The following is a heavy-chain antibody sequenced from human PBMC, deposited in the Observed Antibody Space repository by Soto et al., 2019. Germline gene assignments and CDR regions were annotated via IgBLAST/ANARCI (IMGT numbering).Heavy chain of an antibody. J-gene: IGHJ3*02. D-gene: IGHD4-17*01. V-gene: IGHV2-5*01. CDR3: ASMTTVATAAFDI. Sequence: QITLKESGPTQVKPTQTLTLTCTASGLSFGTSGVGVGWIRQPPGEALEWLALIYWNDDKRYSPSLKSSLTITKDTSKNQVVLTRTNVDPVDTATYYCASMTTVATAAFDIWGQGTMVTVSS. CDR2: IYWNDDK. CDR1: GLSFGTSGVG.